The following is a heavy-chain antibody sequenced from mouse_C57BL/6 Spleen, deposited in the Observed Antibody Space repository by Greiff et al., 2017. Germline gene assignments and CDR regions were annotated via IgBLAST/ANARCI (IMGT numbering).Heavy chain of an antibody. V-gene: IGHV1-15*01. D-gene: IGHD2-14*01. CDR1: GYTFTDYE. Sequence: QVQLQQSGAELVRPGASVTLSCKASGYTFTDYEMHWVKQTPVHGLEWIGAIDPETGGTAYNQKFKGKAILTADKSSSTAYMALRSLTSEDSAVYYCTRPREYDGGDYFDYWGQGTTLTVAS. CDR3: TRPREYDGGDYFDY. CDR2: IDPETGGT. J-gene: IGHJ2*01.